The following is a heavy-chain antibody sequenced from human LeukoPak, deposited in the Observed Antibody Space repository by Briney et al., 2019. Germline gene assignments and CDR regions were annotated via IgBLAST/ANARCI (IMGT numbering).Heavy chain of an antibody. V-gene: IGHV3-23*01. J-gene: IGHJ4*02. Sequence: QPGGSLRLSCAAPGFTFSSYAMSWVRQAPGKGLEWVSGITGSGDTTFYADSVKGRFTISRDNSDNTLYLQMNSLRAEDTALYYCAKDYSNIPAPANPLFDYWGQGTLVTVSS. CDR1: GFTFSSYA. D-gene: IGHD6-13*01. CDR2: ITGSGDTT. CDR3: AKDYSNIPAPANPLFDY.